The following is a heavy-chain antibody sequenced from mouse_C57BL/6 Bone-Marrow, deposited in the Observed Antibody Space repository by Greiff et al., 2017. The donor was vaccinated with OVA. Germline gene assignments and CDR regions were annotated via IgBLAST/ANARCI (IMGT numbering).Heavy chain of an antibody. V-gene: IGHV1-81*01. J-gene: IGHJ4*01. Sequence: QVQLKESGAELARPGASVKLSCKASGYTFTSYGISWVKQRTGQGLEWIGEIYPRSGNTYYNEKFKGKATLTADKSSSTAYMELRSLTSEDSAVYFCASPSTVVDAMDYWGQGTSVTVSS. CDR1: GYTFTSYG. CDR2: IYPRSGNT. CDR3: ASPSTVVDAMDY. D-gene: IGHD1-1*01.